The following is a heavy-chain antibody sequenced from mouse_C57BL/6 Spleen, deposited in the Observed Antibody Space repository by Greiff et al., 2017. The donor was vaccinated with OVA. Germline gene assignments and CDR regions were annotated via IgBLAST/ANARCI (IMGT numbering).Heavy chain of an antibody. D-gene: IGHD1-1*01. Sequence: EVQLQQSGPELVKPGDSVKISCKASGYSFTGYFMNWVMQSHGKSLEWIGRINPYNGDTFYNQKFKGKATLTVDKSSSTAHMELRSLTSEDSAVFYRARWGFTPEEATKYAMDNWGQGTSVTVSS. CDR3: ARWGFTPEEATKYAMDN. CDR2: INPYNGDT. CDR1: GYSFTGYF. J-gene: IGHJ4*01. V-gene: IGHV1-20*01.